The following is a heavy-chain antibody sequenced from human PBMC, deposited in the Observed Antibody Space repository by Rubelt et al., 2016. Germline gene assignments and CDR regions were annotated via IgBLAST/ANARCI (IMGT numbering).Heavy chain of an antibody. V-gene: IGHV3-33*01. D-gene: IGHD5-12*01. CDR1: GFTFSSYG. CDR2: IWYDGSNK. CDR3: ARGWVATGNFDY. Sequence: GGGVVQPGRSLRLSCAASGFTFSSYGMHWVRQAPGKGLEWVAVIWYDGSNKYYADSVKGRFTISRDNSKNTLYLQMNSLRAEDTAVDYCARGWVATGNFDYWGKGTLVTVSS. J-gene: IGHJ4*02.